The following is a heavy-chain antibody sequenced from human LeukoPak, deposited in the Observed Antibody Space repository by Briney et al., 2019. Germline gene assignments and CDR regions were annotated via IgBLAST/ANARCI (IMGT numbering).Heavy chain of an antibody. D-gene: IGHD6-13*01. V-gene: IGHV3-30*12. Sequence: GGCLRLSCAASGFTFSSYGMHWVRQAPGKGLEWVAVISYDGSNKYYADSVKGRFTISRDNSKNTLYLQMNSLRAEDTAVYYCAKDRVSAAAGDYFDYWGQGTLVTVSS. J-gene: IGHJ4*02. CDR2: ISYDGSNK. CDR1: GFTFSSYG. CDR3: AKDRVSAAAGDYFDY.